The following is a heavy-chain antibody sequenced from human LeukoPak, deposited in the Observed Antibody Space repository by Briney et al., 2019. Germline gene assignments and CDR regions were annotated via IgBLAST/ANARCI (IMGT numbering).Heavy chain of an antibody. CDR3: ARGQPLLRFLEWQTHYGMDV. D-gene: IGHD3-3*01. J-gene: IGHJ6*02. Sequence: PSETLSLTCTVSGGSISSYYWSWIRQPPGKGLEWIGYIYYSGSTNYNPSLKSRVTISVDTSKNQFSLKLSSVTAADTAVYYCARGQPLLRFLEWQTHYGMDVWGQGTTVTVSS. CDR1: GGSISSYY. V-gene: IGHV4-59*12. CDR2: IYYSGST.